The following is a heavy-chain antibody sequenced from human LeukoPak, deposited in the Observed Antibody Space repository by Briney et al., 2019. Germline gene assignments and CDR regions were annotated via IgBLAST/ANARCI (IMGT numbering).Heavy chain of an antibody. J-gene: IGHJ4*02. D-gene: IGHD2-15*01. V-gene: IGHV4-34*01. CDR3: ARELVDIVVVVGAMTQPYYFDY. CDR2: INHSGST. Sequence: SETLSLTCAVYVGSFSGYYWSWIRQSPGKGLEWIGEINHSGSTNYNPSLKSRVTISVDTSKNQFSLKLSSVTAADTAVYYCARELVDIVVVVGAMTQPYYFDYWGQGTLVTVSS. CDR1: VGSFSGYY.